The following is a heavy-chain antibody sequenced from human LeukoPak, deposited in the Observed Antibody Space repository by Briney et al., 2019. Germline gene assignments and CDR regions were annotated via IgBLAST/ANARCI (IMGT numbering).Heavy chain of an antibody. J-gene: IGHJ5*02. V-gene: IGHV3-30*02. CDR3: ARAVTWIDP. Sequence: GGSLRLSCAASGLTFSTYGMHWVRQAPGKGLEWVAFIQNDGNDKYYADSVKGRFTISKDNSKNTVDLQMNGLRAEDTAVYYCARAVTWIDPWGQGTLVIVSS. CDR1: GLTFSTYG. CDR2: IQNDGNDK.